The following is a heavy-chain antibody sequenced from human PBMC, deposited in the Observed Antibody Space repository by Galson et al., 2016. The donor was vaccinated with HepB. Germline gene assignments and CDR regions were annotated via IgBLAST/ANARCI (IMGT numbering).Heavy chain of an antibody. D-gene: IGHD1-1*01. V-gene: IGHV2-5*02. CDR2: IYWDEDK. J-gene: IGHJ4*02. CDR3: AHVRDGLELYFDS. Sequence: PALVKPTQTLTLTCSFSSVTTKRVDVGWIRQPPGKALEWLALIYWDEDKRYNPSLKSRLTITRDTSKNQVVLTMTNVDPVDTATYYCAHVRDGLELYFDSWGQGTLVTVSS. CDR1: SVTTKRVD.